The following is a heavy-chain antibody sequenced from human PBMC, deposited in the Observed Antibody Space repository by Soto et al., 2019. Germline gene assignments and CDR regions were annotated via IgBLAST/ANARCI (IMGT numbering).Heavy chain of an antibody. CDR2: ISSNSAYI. CDR3: TRDASRDSSARGWFDP. V-gene: IGHV3-21*01. CDR1: GFTFRSFT. D-gene: IGHD6-13*01. J-gene: IGHJ5*02. Sequence: PGVSLRLSWAASGFTFRSFTMNWVRQAPGKGLEWVSTISSNSAYIYYTDALRGRFTISRDNAKNSLHLQMNSLRAEDTAVYYCTRDASRDSSARGWFDPWGPGTLVTVSS.